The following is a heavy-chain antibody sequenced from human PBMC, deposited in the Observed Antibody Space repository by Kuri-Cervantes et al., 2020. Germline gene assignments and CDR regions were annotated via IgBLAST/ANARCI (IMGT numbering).Heavy chain of an antibody. D-gene: IGHD5-18*01. CDR1: GYTFTSYY. CDR3: ARDDPNLNVDTATNDY. J-gene: IGHJ4*02. Sequence: SVKVSCKASGYTFTSYYMHWVRQAPGQGLEWMGRIIPILGIANYAQKFQGRVTITADKSTSTAYMELRSLRSDDTAVYYCARDDPNLNVDTATNDYWGQGTLVTVSS. V-gene: IGHV1-69*04. CDR2: IIPILGIA.